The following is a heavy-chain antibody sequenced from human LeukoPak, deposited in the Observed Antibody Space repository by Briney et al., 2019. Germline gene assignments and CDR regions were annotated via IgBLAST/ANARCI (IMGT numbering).Heavy chain of an antibody. CDR2: INPNSGGT. Sequence: GASVKVSCKASGYTFTGYYMHWVRQAPGQGLEWMGWINPNSGGTNYAQKFQGRVTMTRDTSISTAYMELSRLRSDDTAVYYCARVSTRFQRYYYYYMDVWGKGTTVTVSS. V-gene: IGHV1-2*02. J-gene: IGHJ6*03. CDR3: ARVSTRFQRYYYYYMDV. D-gene: IGHD2/OR15-2a*01. CDR1: GYTFTGYY.